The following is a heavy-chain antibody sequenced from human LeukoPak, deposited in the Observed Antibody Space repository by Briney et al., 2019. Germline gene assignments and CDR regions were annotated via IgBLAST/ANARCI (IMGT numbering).Heavy chain of an antibody. J-gene: IGHJ6*03. CDR3: ARCSVVVPAATYYYYYMDV. CDR2: NSGDSGNT. D-gene: IGHD2-2*01. V-gene: IGHV1-18*01. CDR1: GYTFSNYG. Sequence: ASVKVSCKASGYTFSNYGISWVRQAPGQGLEWMGWNSGDSGNTNYARKLQGRVTMTTDTSTSTACMELSSLRSEDTAVYYCARCSVVVPAATYYYYYMDVWGKGTTVTVSS.